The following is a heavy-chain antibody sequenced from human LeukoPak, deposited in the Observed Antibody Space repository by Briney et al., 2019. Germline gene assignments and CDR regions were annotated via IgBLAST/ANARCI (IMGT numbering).Heavy chain of an antibody. Sequence: GGSLRLSCAASGFTFSSYSMNWVRQAPGKGLEWVSSISSSSSYIYYADSVKGRFTISRDNAKNSLYLQMNSLRVEDTAVYYCARDPGPTRGLRDAFDIWGQGTMVTVSS. V-gene: IGHV3-21*01. D-gene: IGHD5-12*01. CDR3: ARDPGPTRGLRDAFDI. CDR1: GFTFSSYS. J-gene: IGHJ3*02. CDR2: ISSSSSYI.